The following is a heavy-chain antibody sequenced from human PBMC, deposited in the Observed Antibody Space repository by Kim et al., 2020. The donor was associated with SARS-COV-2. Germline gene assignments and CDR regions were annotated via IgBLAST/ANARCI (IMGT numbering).Heavy chain of an antibody. D-gene: IGHD3-22*01. Sequence: SQTLSLTCAIPGDSVSSNSAAWNWIRQSPSRGLEWLGRTYYRSKWYNDYAVSVKSRITINPDTSKNQFSLQLNSVTPEDTAVYYCARDNLNYYDSSGYPQNFDYCGQGTLVTVSS. CDR1: GDSVSSNSAA. CDR2: TYYRSKWYN. J-gene: IGHJ4*02. V-gene: IGHV6-1*01. CDR3: ARDNLNYYDSSGYPQNFDY.